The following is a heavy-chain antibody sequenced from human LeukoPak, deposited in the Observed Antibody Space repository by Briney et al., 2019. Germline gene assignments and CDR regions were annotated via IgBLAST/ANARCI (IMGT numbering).Heavy chain of an antibody. CDR2: ISYDGSNK. D-gene: IGHD3-10*01. CDR1: GFTFSSYS. V-gene: IGHV3-30*04. J-gene: IGHJ3*02. CDR3: ARELGSGSYRARSSDAFDI. Sequence: GRSLRLSRAASGFTFSSYSMHWVRHAPGKGLEWVADISYDGSNKYYADSMKGRFTISRDNSKNTLYLQMNSLRAEDTAVYYCARELGSGSYRARSSDAFDIWGQGTMVTVSS.